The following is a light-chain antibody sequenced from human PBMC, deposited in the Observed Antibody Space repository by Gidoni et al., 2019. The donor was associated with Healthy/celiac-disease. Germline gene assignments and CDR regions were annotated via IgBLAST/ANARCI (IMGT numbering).Light chain of an antibody. CDR2: AAS. CDR1: QNISSY. J-gene: IGKJ1*01. Sequence: DIQMTQSSSSLSASVGDRVTITCRASQNISSYLNWYQQKPGKAPKLLIYAASSLQSGVPSSFSGSGSGTDFTLTISSLQPEDFATYYCQQSYSTPWTFGQGTKVEIK. V-gene: IGKV1-39*01. CDR3: QQSYSTPWT.